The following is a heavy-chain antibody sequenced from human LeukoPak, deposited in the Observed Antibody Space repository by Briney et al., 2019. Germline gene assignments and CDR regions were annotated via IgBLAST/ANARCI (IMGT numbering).Heavy chain of an antibody. CDR3: ARSLAGNLFRWLDP. D-gene: IGHD1-1*01. Sequence: PSETLSLTCAVYGGSFSGYYWSWIRQPPGKGLEWIGEINHSGSTNYNPSLKSRVTISVDTSKNQFSLKLSSVTAADTAVYYCARSLAGNLFRWLDPWGQGTLVTVFS. V-gene: IGHV4-34*01. CDR2: INHSGST. CDR1: GGSFSGYY. J-gene: IGHJ5*02.